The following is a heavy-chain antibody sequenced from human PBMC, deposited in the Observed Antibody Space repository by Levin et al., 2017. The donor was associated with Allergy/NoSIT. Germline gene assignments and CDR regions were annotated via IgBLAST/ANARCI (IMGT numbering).Heavy chain of an antibody. CDR2: ISWNSGSI. D-gene: IGHD3-10*01. J-gene: IGHJ3*02. V-gene: IGHV3-9*01. CDR3: ARDNIGLPDAFDI. CDR1: GFTFDDYA. Sequence: SLKISCAASGFTFDDYAMHWVRQAPGKGLEWVSGISWNSGSIGYADSVKGRFTISRDNAKNSLYLQMNSLRTEDTALYYCARDNIGLPDAFDIWGQRTNVIVSS.